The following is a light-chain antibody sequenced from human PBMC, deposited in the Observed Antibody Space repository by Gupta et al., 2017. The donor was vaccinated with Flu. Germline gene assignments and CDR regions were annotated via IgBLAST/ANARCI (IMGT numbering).Light chain of an antibody. V-gene: IGKV1-39*01. CDR3: QQSYSTPHT. Sequence: VTITGRASQSIGSYLNWYQQKTGKAPKLLIYAASSLQSGVSSRFSGSGSGTDGTDFTLTITSLQPDDFAIYYCQQSYSTPHTFGQGTKLDIK. CDR1: QSIGSY. CDR2: AAS. J-gene: IGKJ2*01.